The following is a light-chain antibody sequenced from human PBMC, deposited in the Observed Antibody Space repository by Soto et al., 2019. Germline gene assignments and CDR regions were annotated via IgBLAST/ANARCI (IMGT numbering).Light chain of an antibody. Sequence: EIVLTQSPGTPSLSPGERATLSCRASQSVSSNYLAWYQQKPGQAPRLLIYGASSGVTGIPDRFSGSGSGTDFTLTISRLEPEDFAVYYCQQYVTSPWTFGQGTKVEIK. V-gene: IGKV3-20*01. CDR1: QSVSSNY. CDR2: GAS. CDR3: QQYVTSPWT. J-gene: IGKJ1*01.